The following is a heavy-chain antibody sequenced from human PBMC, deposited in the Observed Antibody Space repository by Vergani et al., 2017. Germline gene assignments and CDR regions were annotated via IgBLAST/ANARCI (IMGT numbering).Heavy chain of an antibody. V-gene: IGHV3-13*05. CDR1: GFTFSSYD. CDR3: AKDRSSPDYYYYYGMDV. CDR2: IGTAGDP. Sequence: EVQLVESGGGLVQPGGSLRLSCAASGFTFSSYDMHWVRQATGKGLEWVSAIGTAGDPYYPGSVKGRFTISRENAKNSLYLQMNSLRAEDTAVYYCAKDRSSPDYYYYYGMDVWGQGTTVTVSS. J-gene: IGHJ6*02. D-gene: IGHD6-13*01.